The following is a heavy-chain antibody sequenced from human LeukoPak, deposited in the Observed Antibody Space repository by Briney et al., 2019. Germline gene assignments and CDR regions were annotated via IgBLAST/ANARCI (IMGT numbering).Heavy chain of an antibody. CDR3: ARDRMGATTDY. CDR1: GFTFSSYW. D-gene: IGHD1-26*01. V-gene: IGHV3-74*01. CDR2: INSDGSST. Sequence: GGSLRLSCAASGFTFSSYWMHWVRQAPGKGLMWVSRINSDGSSTSYADSVKGRFTISRDNAKNTLYLQMNSLRAEDTAVYYCARDRMGATTDYWGQGTLVTVSS. J-gene: IGHJ4*02.